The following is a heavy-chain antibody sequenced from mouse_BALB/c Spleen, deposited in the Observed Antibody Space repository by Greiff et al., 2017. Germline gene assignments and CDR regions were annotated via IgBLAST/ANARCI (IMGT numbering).Heavy chain of an antibody. CDR2: IDPSDSET. Sequence: QVQLQQPGAELVKPGAPVKLSCKASGYTFTSYWMNWVKQRPGRGLEWIGRIDPSDSETHYNQKFKDKATLTVYKSSSTAYIQLSSLTSEDSAVYYCARWGYDYDRDAMDYWGQGTSVTVSS. V-gene: IGHV1-69*02. D-gene: IGHD2-4*01. CDR3: ARWGYDYDRDAMDY. J-gene: IGHJ4*01. CDR1: GYTFTSYW.